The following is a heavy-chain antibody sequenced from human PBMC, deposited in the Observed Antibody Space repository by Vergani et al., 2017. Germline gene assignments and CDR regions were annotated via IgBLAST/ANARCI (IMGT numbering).Heavy chain of an antibody. Sequence: QLQLQESGPGLVKPSETLSLPSPLSSPPITTPPYSFGSLPPPPRKVLAGIRCIYFRGSTYYNPSLKSRVTISVDTSKNQFSLKLSSVTAADTAVYYCARGRRGYDSKDDPYDYWGQGTLVTVSS. CDR2: IYFRGST. J-gene: IGHJ4*02. D-gene: IGHD5-12*01. V-gene: IGHV4-39*07. CDR1: SPPITTPPYS. CDR3: ARGRRGYDSKDDPYDY.